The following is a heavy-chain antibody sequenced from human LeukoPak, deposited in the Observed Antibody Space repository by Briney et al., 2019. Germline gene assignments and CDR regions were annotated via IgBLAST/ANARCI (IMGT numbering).Heavy chain of an antibody. CDR3: ARLLGIREREFDY. CDR2: VYYTGGT. Sequence: PSETLSLTCSVSGDSITSSSYYWAWIRQPPEKGLEWIGSVYYTGGTNYSPSLKSRVTISVDTSKNQFSLRLSSVTAADTAVYYCARLLGIREREFDYWGQGTLVTVSS. V-gene: IGHV4-39*01. D-gene: IGHD2-15*01. CDR1: GDSITSSSYY. J-gene: IGHJ4*02.